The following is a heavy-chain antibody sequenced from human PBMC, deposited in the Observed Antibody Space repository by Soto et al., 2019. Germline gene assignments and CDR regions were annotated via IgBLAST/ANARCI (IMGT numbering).Heavy chain of an antibody. J-gene: IGHJ4*02. V-gene: IGHV3-23*01. CDR2: ISGSGGST. CDR3: AKDRGSSWYYRCSDY. D-gene: IGHD6-13*01. CDR1: GFTFSSYA. Sequence: GSLRLSCAASGFTFSSYAMSWVRQAPGKGLEWVSAISGSGGSTYYADSVKGRFTISRDNSKNTLYLQMNSLRAEDTAVYYCAKDRGSSWYYRCSDYWGKGTLVTVP.